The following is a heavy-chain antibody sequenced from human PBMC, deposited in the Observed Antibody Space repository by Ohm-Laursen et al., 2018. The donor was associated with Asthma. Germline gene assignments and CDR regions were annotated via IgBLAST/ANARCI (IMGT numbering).Heavy chain of an antibody. V-gene: IGHV3-30*03. J-gene: IGHJ5*02. CDR2: ISYDGSNK. Sequence: SLRLSCAASGFTFSSYGMHWVRQAPGKGLEWVAVISYDGSNKYYADSVKGRFTISRDNSKNTLYLQMNSLRAEDTAVYYCARDRIWYSGSYYDWFDPWGQGTLVNVSS. CDR3: ARDRIWYSGSYYDWFDP. D-gene: IGHD1-26*01. CDR1: GFTFSSYG.